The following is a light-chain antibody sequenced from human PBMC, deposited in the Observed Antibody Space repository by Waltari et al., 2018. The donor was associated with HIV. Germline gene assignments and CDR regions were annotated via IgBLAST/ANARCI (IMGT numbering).Light chain of an antibody. V-gene: IGLV2-8*01. J-gene: IGLJ1*01. CDR1: TSDAGGYNY. CDR3: GSFVGSNSHYV. CDR2: EVI. Sequence: QSALNQPPSASGSPAQSVTISCTGTTSDAGGYNYVSWYQQRPGKAPKLMIFEVIKRPSGVPDRFSGSKSGNTAALTVSGLQADDEADYYCGSFVGSNSHYVFGTGTKVTVL.